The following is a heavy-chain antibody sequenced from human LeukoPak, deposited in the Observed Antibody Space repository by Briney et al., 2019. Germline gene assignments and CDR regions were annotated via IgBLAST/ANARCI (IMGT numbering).Heavy chain of an antibody. CDR3: ASGGGGMDV. J-gene: IGHJ6*02. CDR2: ISSSSSYI. D-gene: IGHD3-16*01. CDR1: GFTISSYS. V-gene: IGHV3-21*01. Sequence: TGGSLRLSCAASGFTISSYSMNWVRQTPGKGLEWVSSISSSSSYIYYADSVKGRFTISRDNAKNLLYLQMNSLRAEDTAVYYCASGGGGMDVWGQGTTVTVSS.